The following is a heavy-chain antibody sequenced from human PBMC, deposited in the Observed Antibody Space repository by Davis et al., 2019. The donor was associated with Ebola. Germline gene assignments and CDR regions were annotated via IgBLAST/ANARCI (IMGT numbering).Heavy chain of an antibody. CDR2: ISGSGGNT. CDR3: ARARTYYDFWSGYYGFDY. D-gene: IGHD3-3*01. Sequence: GESLKISCAGSGFTFSSYAMSWVRQAPGKGLEWVSAISGSGGNTYYADSVKVRFTISRDNSKNTLYLQMNSLRAEDTAVYYCARARTYYDFWSGYYGFDYWGQGTLVTVSS. J-gene: IGHJ4*02. V-gene: IGHV3-23*01. CDR1: GFTFSSYA.